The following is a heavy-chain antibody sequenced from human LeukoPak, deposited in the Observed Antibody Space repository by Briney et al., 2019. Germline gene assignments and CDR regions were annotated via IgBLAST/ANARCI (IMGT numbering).Heavy chain of an antibody. D-gene: IGHD6-13*01. CDR2: VHYTGST. J-gene: IGHJ4*02. CDR1: GGSISNYF. V-gene: IGHV4-59*01. Sequence: SETLSLTCIVSGGSISNYFWSWIRQPPGKGLEWIGYVHYTGSTNYNPSLKSRATISVDTSKNQFSLKLSSVTAADTAVYYCARVHSAAAGTGSRYGGFQFDYWGQGTLVTVSS. CDR3: ARVHSAAAGTGSRYGGFQFDY.